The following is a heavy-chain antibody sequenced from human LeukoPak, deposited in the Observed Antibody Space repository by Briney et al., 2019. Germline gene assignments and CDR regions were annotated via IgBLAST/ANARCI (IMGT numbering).Heavy chain of an antibody. J-gene: IGHJ4*02. CDR1: GFSFTTYW. D-gene: IGHD2-21*02. Sequence: GESLKISCKGAGFSFTTYWIGWVRQMPGEGLEWMGIIYPGDSDTRYSPSFQGQVTISVDKSISTAYLQWSSLKASDTAMYYCARSWVTGYGTVLDYWGQGTLVTVSS. CDR2: IYPGDSDT. V-gene: IGHV5-51*01. CDR3: ARSWVTGYGTVLDY.